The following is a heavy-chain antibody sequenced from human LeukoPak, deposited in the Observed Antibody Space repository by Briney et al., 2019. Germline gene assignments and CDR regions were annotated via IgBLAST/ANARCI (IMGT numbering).Heavy chain of an antibody. CDR3: ARGAYYDILIGHFDY. Sequence: GGSLRLSCAAPGFTFISYWMSWVRQAPGKGLEWVANIKQDGGEKYYVDSVKGRFTLSRDNAKNSLYLQMDSLRAEDTAVYYCARGAYYDILIGHFDYWGQGTLVTVSS. CDR2: IKQDGGEK. CDR1: GFTFISYW. J-gene: IGHJ4*02. V-gene: IGHV3-7*03. D-gene: IGHD3-9*01.